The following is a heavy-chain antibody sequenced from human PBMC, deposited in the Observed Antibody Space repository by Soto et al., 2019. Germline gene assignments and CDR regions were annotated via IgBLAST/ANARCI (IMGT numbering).Heavy chain of an antibody. CDR3: ARERTGDPKFFDY. J-gene: IGHJ4*02. V-gene: IGHV4-61*01. CDR2: IYYSGTT. D-gene: IGHD1-1*01. CDR1: GGSVSSGSYY. Sequence: PSETLSLTCTVSGGSVSSGSYYWSWIRQPPGKGLEWIGYIYYSGTTHYNPSLKSRVTISVDTSKKQSSLKLTSVTAADTAVYYCARERTGDPKFFDYWGRGTLVTVSS.